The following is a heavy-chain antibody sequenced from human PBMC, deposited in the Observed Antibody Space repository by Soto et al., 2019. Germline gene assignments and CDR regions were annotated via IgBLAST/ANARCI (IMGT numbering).Heavy chain of an antibody. CDR1: GGSISSSSYF. CDR3: ARDGERTMRSLNWFDP. J-gene: IGHJ5*02. Sequence: QLQLQESGPGLVKPSETLSLTCTVSGGSISSSSYFWGWIRQPPGKVLEWIGSMYYSGTTYYNPSLTSRVCLSVSMFRHQCSLMVSPVTGLDTAVYYCARDGERTMRSLNWFDPWRQGTLVTFSS. CDR2: MYYSGTT. V-gene: IGHV4-39*01. D-gene: IGHD7-27*01.